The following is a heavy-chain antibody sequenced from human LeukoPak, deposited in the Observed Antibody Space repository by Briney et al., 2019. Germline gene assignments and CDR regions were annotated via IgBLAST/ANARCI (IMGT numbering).Heavy chain of an antibody. J-gene: IGHJ4*02. Sequence: GGSLRLSCTASGFTFSSYGMHWVRQAPGKGLEWVAFIRYDGSNKYYADSVKGRFTISRDNSKNTLYLQMNSLRAEDTAVYYCAKDSGSYELDFDYLGQGTLVTVSS. D-gene: IGHD1-26*01. CDR3: AKDSGSYELDFDY. CDR2: IRYDGSNK. V-gene: IGHV3-30*02. CDR1: GFTFSSYG.